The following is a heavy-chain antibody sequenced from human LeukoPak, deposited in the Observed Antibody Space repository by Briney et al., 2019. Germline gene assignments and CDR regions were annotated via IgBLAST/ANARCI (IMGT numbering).Heavy chain of an antibody. Sequence: GGSLRLSCTASGFTFSDSYMNWIRQAPGKGPEWISLISTSSGYTDYADSVKGRFTISRDNAKNSLYLQMDSLRDEDTAMYYCAYESSGYHQRSDAFDLWGRGTVVIVPS. D-gene: IGHD3-22*01. CDR1: GFTFSDSY. J-gene: IGHJ3*01. V-gene: IGHV3-11*06. CDR2: ISTSSGYT. CDR3: AYESSGYHQRSDAFDL.